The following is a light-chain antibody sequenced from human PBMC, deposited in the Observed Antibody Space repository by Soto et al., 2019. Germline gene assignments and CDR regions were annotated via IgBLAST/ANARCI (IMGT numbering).Light chain of an antibody. Sequence: EIVLTQSPATLSLSPGEGVTLSCRASQSVSSYLAWYQQKPGQAPRLLIYDAFNRATGIPDRFSGSGSGTDFTLSISSVEPGDFAVYYCQQRSNWPPEFTFGQGTKLEIK. CDR2: DAF. V-gene: IGKV3-11*01. J-gene: IGKJ2*01. CDR3: QQRSNWPPEFT. CDR1: QSVSSY.